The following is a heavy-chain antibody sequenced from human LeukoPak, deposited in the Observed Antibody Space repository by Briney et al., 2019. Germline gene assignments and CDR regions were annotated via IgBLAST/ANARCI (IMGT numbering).Heavy chain of an antibody. Sequence: GASVKISCKASGYTFTYYYMHWVRQAPGQGLEWMGIINPSGGSTTYAQNFQGRVTMTKDTSTNTVYMELSSLRSEDTAIYYSARDQEDGSIWYRDYYQYYGLDVWGKGTTVTVSS. J-gene: IGHJ6*04. CDR1: GYTFTYYY. CDR3: ARDQEDGSIWYRDYYQYYGLDV. CDR2: INPSGGST. D-gene: IGHD6-13*01. V-gene: IGHV1-46*01.